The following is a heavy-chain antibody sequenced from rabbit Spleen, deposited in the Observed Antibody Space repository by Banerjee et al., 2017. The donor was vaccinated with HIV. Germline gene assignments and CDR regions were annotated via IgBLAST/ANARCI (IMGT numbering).Heavy chain of an antibody. J-gene: IGHJ6*01. V-gene: IGHV1S40*01. CDR3: ARDTGSSFSSYGMDL. CDR1: GFSFSSNYY. D-gene: IGHD8-1*01. CDR2: IYTGSSGYT. Sequence: QSLEESGGDLVKPGASLTLTCTASGFSFSSNYYMCWVRQAPGKGLEWIACIYTGSSGYTYYATWATGRFTCSKTSSTTVTLQMTSLTAADTATYFCARDTGSSFSSYGMDLWGQGTLVTV.